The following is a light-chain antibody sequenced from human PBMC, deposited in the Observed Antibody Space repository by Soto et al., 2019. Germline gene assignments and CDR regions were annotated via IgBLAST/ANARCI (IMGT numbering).Light chain of an antibody. Sequence: DIPMTQSPTSLYASVGDRVTITCRASQDIRNFVAWYQQKPGKAPKLLIYAASTLQSGVPSRFSGSGSGTDFTLTINSLQPEAVATYSCQKYSSVPVFGPGTKVEIK. CDR2: AAS. J-gene: IGKJ3*01. V-gene: IGKV1-27*01. CDR1: QDIRNF. CDR3: QKYSSVPV.